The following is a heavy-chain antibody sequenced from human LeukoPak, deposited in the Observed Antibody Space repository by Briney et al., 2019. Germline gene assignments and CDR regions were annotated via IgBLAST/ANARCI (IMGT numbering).Heavy chain of an antibody. J-gene: IGHJ4*02. CDR1: GFTTGAYA. CDR3: TRAPHPRCSSSGCYLDY. CDR2: IQAKAYSGAT. V-gene: IGHV3-49*04. D-gene: IGHD2-2*01. Sequence: PGGSLRLSCSTSGFTTGAYAMSWVGQAQGMGLEWVGFIQAKAYSGATKYAASVNGRVSISRDGSQSSANLKMNDLKTEDTAVYYCTRAPHPRCSSSGCYLDYWGQGTLVTVSS.